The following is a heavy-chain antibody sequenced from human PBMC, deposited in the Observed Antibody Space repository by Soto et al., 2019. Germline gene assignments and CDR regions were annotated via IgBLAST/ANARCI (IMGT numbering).Heavy chain of an antibody. CDR2: IYYSGST. J-gene: IGHJ5*02. Sequence: QLQLQESGPGLVKPSETLSLTCTVSGGSISSSSYYWGWIRQPPGKGLEWIGSIYYSGSTYYNPSLKSRVTISVDTSKHQFSLKLSPVTAADTAVYYCARPYSYYDILTGYYTGWFDPWGQGTLVTVSS. V-gene: IGHV4-39*01. D-gene: IGHD3-9*01. CDR3: ARPYSYYDILTGYYTGWFDP. CDR1: GGSISSSSYY.